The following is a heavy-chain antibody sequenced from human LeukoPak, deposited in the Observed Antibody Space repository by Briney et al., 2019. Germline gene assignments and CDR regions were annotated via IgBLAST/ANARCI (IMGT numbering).Heavy chain of an antibody. J-gene: IGHJ6*02. D-gene: IGHD4-23*01. CDR2: IIPILGIA. CDR3: ARATATTVVSRKYYYGMDV. CDR1: GYTFTSYG. V-gene: IGHV1-69*04. Sequence: SVKVSCKASGYTFTSYGISWVRQAPGQGLEWMGRIIPILGIANYAQKFQGRVTITADKSTSTAYMELSSLRSEDTAVYYCARATATTVVSRKYYYGMDVWGQGTTVTVSS.